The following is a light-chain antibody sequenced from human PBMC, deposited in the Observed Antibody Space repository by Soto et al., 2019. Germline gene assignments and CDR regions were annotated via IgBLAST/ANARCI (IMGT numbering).Light chain of an antibody. CDR3: QQYASSLT. CDR2: GAS. Sequence: EIVLTQSPGSLSLSLGERATLSCRASQSVDSAFFAWYQQKPGQPPRLLMYGASRRATGIPDRFSGSGSGTDFTLTISRLEPEDVAVYYCQQYASSLTVGQGTKVEI. CDR1: QSVDSAF. V-gene: IGKV3-20*01. J-gene: IGKJ1*01.